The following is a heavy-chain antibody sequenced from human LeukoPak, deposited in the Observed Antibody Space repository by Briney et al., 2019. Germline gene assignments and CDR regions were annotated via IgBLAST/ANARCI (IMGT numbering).Heavy chain of an antibody. CDR1: GFTFSSYE. J-gene: IGHJ4*02. D-gene: IGHD3-16*01. CDR2: ISSSGSTI. V-gene: IGHV3-48*03. CDR3: ERGGGLWGFDF. Sequence: GGSLRLSCAASGFTFSSYEMNWVRQAPGKGLEWVSYISSSGSTIYYADSVKGRFTISRDNAKKSLYLQMNSLRAEDTAVYYCERGGGLWGFDFWGQGTLVTVSS.